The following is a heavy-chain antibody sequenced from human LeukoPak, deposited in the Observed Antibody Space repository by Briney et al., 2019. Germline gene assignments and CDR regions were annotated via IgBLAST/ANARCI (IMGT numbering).Heavy chain of an antibody. CDR1: GFTFDDYG. CDR2: INWNGGST. CDR3: ARGLIGELQGHYGMDV. D-gene: IGHD1-26*01. V-gene: IGHV3-20*01. J-gene: IGHJ6*02. Sequence: PGGSLRLSSAASGFTFDDYGMSWVRQAPGKGLEWVSGINWNGGSTGYADSVKGRFTISRDDAKNSLYLQMNSLRAEDTALYHCARGLIGELQGHYGMDVWGQGTTVTVSS.